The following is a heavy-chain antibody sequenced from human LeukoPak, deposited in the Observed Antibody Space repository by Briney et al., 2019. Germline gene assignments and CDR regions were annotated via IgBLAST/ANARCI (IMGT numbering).Heavy chain of an antibody. V-gene: IGHV1-3*01. CDR2: MNGGNGNT. CDR3: ARGRGTSGSNRDFYYYYYMDV. D-gene: IGHD2-15*01. Sequence: ASVKVSCKASGYIFTDYAIHWLRQAPGQTPEWMGWMNGGNGNTKYSQKFQGRITLIRDTSAATAYMELSSLRHDDLAVYYCARGRGTSGSNRDFYYYYYMDVWGKGTTVTVSS. CDR1: GYIFTDYA. J-gene: IGHJ6*03.